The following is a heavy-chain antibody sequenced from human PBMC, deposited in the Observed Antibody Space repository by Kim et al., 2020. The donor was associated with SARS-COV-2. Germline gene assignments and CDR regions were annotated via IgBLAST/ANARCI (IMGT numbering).Heavy chain of an antibody. J-gene: IGHJ4*02. V-gene: IGHV6-1*01. Sequence: SQTLSLTCAISGDSVSSNSAAWNWIRQSPSRGLEWLGRTYYRSKWYNDYAVSVKSRLTINPDTSKNQFSLQLNSVTPEDTAVYYCARDPLVATIYPFWYFDYWGQGTLVTVSS. CDR2: TYYRSKWYN. CDR1: GDSVSSNSAA. D-gene: IGHD5-12*01. CDR3: ARDPLVATIYPFWYFDY.